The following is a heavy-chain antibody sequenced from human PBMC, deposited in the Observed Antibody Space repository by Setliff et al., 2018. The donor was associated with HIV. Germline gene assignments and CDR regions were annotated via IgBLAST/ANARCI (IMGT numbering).Heavy chain of an antibody. D-gene: IGHD2-2*01. CDR3: AVGFVVVAPAARYNWFDP. J-gene: IGHJ5*02. V-gene: IGHV1-69*06. Sequence: SVKVSCKASGGTFSSYAINWVRQAPGQGLEWMGGIIPIFGTTNFAQKFQGRVTITADMSTDTAYMELRSLRSEDTAFYYCAVGFVVVAPAARYNWFDPWGQGTLVTVSS. CDR2: IIPIFGTT. CDR1: GGTFSSYA.